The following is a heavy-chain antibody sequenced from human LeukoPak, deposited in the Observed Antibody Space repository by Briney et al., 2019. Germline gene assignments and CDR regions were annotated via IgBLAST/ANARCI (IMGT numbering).Heavy chain of an antibody. Sequence: GESLKISCEASGYTFTHQWIGWARQMAGRGLEWVGIIYPRDSDTRYSPSFQGHVTISADTSINTAYLEWSSLEASDTAMYYCARHSDVIGAIWGQGALVTVSS. CDR2: IYPRDSDT. D-gene: IGHD3-10*01. CDR1: GYTFTHQW. V-gene: IGHV5-51*01. CDR3: ARHSDVIGAI. J-gene: IGHJ4*02.